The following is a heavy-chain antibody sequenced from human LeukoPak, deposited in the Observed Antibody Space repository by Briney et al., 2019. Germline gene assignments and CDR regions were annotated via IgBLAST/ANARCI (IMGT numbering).Heavy chain of an antibody. CDR2: ISYDGSNK. CDR1: GFTFSSYA. Sequence: PGRSLRLSCAASGFTFSSYAMHWVRQAPGKGLEWVAVISYDGSNKYYADPVKGRFTISRDNSKNTLYLQMNSLRAEDTAVYYCARAGGHDAFDIWGQGTMVTVSS. CDR3: ARAGGHDAFDI. V-gene: IGHV3-30*04. D-gene: IGHD1-26*01. J-gene: IGHJ3*02.